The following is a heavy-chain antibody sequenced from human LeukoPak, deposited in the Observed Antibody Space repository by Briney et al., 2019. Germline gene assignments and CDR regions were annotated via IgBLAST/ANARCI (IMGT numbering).Heavy chain of an antibody. V-gene: IGHV3-21*01. J-gene: IGHJ4*02. Sequence: GGSLRLSCAASGFTFSSYSMNWVRQAPGKGLEWVSSISSSSSYIYYADSVKGRFTISRDNAKNSLYLQMNSLRAEDTAVYYCASEDYASSGYLDYWGQGTLVTVSS. CDR1: GFTFSSYS. D-gene: IGHD3-22*01. CDR3: ASEDYASSGYLDY. CDR2: ISSSSSYI.